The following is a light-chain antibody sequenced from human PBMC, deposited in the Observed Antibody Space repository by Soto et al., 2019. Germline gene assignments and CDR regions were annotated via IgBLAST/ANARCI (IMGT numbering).Light chain of an antibody. Sequence: EIVLTQSPGTVSLSPGEGAPLSCLARQSVSGSLAWYQRKRGLAPRLLIYDASRRATGIPDRFSGSGSGTDFTLTISRLEPEDFAVYYCQQYGGSPGTFGQGTKVDIK. V-gene: IGKV3-20*01. CDR2: DAS. CDR3: QQYGGSPGT. CDR1: QSVSGS. J-gene: IGKJ1*01.